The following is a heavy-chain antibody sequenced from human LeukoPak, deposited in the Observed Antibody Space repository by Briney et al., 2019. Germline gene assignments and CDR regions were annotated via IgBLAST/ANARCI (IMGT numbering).Heavy chain of an antibody. J-gene: IGHJ4*02. CDR2: IYYSGST. Sequence: SETLSLTCTVSGGSISSYYWSWIRQPLGKGLEWIGYIYYSGSTNYNPSLKSRVTISVDTSKNQFSLKLSSVTAADTAVYYCARLGDTGYSYGFYYFDYWGQGTLVTVSS. CDR1: GGSISSYY. CDR3: ARLGDTGYSYGFYYFDY. D-gene: IGHD5-18*01. V-gene: IGHV4-59*01.